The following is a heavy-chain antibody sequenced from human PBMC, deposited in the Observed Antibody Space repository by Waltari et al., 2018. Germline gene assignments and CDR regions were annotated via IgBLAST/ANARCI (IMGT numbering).Heavy chain of an antibody. V-gene: IGHV3-48*01. CDR2: ISSSSSTI. Sequence: EVQLVESGGGLVQPGGSLRLSCAASGFTFSSYSMNWVRQAPGKGLEWVSYISSSSSTIYYADSVKGRFTISRDNAKNSLYLQMNSLRVEDTALYYCAKEGGYSYYNNYFDSWGQGTRVTVSS. CDR3: AKEGGYSYYNNYFDS. CDR1: GFTFSSYS. D-gene: IGHD3-10*01. J-gene: IGHJ5*01.